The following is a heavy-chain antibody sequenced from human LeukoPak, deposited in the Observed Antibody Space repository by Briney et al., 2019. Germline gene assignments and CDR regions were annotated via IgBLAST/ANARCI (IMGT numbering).Heavy chain of an antibody. CDR2: LCSGGST. D-gene: IGHD1-26*01. CDR1: GFSVSDTY. V-gene: IGHV3-66*01. J-gene: IGHJ4*02. CDR3: ARGKSGIYTRPFDY. Sequence: GGSLRLSCAASGFSVSDTYMSWVRQAPGKGLEWVSLLCSGGSTHYADSVKGRFTISGDKSKNMLSLQMNSLRAEDTAVYYCARGKSGIYTRPFDYWGQGTLVTVSS.